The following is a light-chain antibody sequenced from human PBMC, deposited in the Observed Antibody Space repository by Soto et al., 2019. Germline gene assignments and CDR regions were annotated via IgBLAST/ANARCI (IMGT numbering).Light chain of an antibody. CDR2: VAF. Sequence: AVQITHSPSSLSASVGDRVTITCRASQGIRNDLDWFQQKPGKAPKLLISVAFSLQSGVPSRFSGSGSGTDFTLTISSLQPEDFATYYCLHYYTYPLTFGEGTKVDIK. J-gene: IGKJ4*01. CDR1: QGIRND. CDR3: LHYYTYPLT. V-gene: IGKV1-6*01.